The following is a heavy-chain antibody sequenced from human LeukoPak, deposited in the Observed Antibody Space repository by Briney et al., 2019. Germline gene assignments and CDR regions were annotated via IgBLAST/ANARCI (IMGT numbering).Heavy chain of an antibody. Sequence: GGSLRLSCAASGFTFSSYEMNWVRQAPGKGLEWVSYISSSGSTIYYADSVKGRFTISRDNAKNSLCLQMNSLRAEDTAVYYCAREQLLYYYDSSGYNKDDAFDIWGQGTMVTVSS. CDR2: ISSSGSTI. D-gene: IGHD3-22*01. V-gene: IGHV3-48*03. CDR1: GFTFSSYE. J-gene: IGHJ3*02. CDR3: AREQLLYYYDSSGYNKDDAFDI.